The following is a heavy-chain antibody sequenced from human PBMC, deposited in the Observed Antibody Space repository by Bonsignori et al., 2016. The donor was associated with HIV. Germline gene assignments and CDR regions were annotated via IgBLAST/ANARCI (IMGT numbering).Heavy chain of an antibody. CDR2: INHSGST. Sequence: QVQLQQWGAGLLKPSETLSLTCAVYGGSFSAYYWSWIRQPPGKGLEWIGEINHSGSTNYNPSLKNRVTILVDTSKNQFYLKLSSVTAADSAVYYCARWYYDFYYYYMDVWGQGP. J-gene: IGHJ6*03. CDR3: ARWYYDFYYYYMDV. V-gene: IGHV4-34*01. D-gene: IGHD3-3*01. CDR1: GGSFSAYY.